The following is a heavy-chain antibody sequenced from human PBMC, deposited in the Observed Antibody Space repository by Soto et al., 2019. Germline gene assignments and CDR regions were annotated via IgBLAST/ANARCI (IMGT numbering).Heavy chain of an antibody. V-gene: IGHV4-31*03. CDR1: GGSVSSGGCY. D-gene: IGHD3-10*01. J-gene: IGHJ6*02. CDR3: AREVGIWFGALSSSANYYCGMDV. CDR2: IYYSGSD. Sequence: QVQLQESGPGLVKPSQTLSLTCTVSGGSVSSGGCYWNWMRQQPGQALQWIGYIYYSGSDHYNPSPKHGAAISVDTYQNQYYLTLSSVTAADTAVDYCAREVGIWFGALSSSANYYCGMDVWGQGTTVTVSS.